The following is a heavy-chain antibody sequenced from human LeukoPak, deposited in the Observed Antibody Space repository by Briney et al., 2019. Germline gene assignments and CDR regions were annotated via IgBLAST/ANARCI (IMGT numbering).Heavy chain of an antibody. CDR2: ISGSGGST. CDR3: ARAHSVRVPAAYYYYYYMDV. V-gene: IGHV3-23*01. Sequence: PGGSLRLSCAAAGFTFSSYAMSWVRQAPGKGLEWVSAISGSGGSTYYADSVKGRFTISRDNSKNTLYLQMNSLRAEDTAVYYCARAHSVRVPAAYYYYYYMDVWGKGTTVTVSS. J-gene: IGHJ6*03. D-gene: IGHD2-2*01. CDR1: GFTFSSYA.